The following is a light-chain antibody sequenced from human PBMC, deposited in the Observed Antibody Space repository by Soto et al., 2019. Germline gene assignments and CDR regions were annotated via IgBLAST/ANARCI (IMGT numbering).Light chain of an antibody. V-gene: IGKV3-20*01. CDR2: VAF. J-gene: IGKJ1*01. Sequence: PGEGVTLSCRASQSVAGSFLICFQFQPGQAPRLLIFVAFTRATGTPARFSGSESGRDFTLTISRLEPEDFAVYFCQQFGNSPWTFGQGTKVDIK. CDR3: QQFGNSPWT. CDR1: QSVAGSF.